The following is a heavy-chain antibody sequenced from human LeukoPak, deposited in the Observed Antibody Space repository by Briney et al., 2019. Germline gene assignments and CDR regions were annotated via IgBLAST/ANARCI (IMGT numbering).Heavy chain of an antibody. Sequence: SETLSLTCAVPGVSINLYYWNWVRQPAGKGLEWIGCMYAGGNTNYNPSLKSRVTMSVDTSKNLFFLNLDSVTAADTAVYFCARDNNGWPPKLYSMDVWGQGTTVTVSS. CDR1: GVSINLYY. CDR3: ARDNNGWPPKLYSMDV. CDR2: MYAGGNT. J-gene: IGHJ6*02. V-gene: IGHV4-4*07. D-gene: IGHD6-19*01.